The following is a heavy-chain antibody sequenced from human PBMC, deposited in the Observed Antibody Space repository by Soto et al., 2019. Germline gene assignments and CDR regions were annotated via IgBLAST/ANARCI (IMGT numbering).Heavy chain of an antibody. CDR2: ISAYNGNT. J-gene: IGHJ4*02. CDR1: GYTFASYA. Sequence: QVQLVQSGAEVKKPGASVKVSCKASGYTFASYAISWMRQAPGQGREWMGWISAYNGNTNYAQKLQGRVTMTTDTSTSTASMELRSLRSADAAVYYCARDPPPPDYWGQGTLVTVSS. CDR3: ARDPPPPDY. V-gene: IGHV1-18*01.